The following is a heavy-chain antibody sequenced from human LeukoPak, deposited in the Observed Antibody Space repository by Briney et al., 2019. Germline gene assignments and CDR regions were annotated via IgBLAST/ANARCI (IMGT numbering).Heavy chain of an antibody. CDR1: GFTLDNYD. CDR3: AKFLAAAGISPFDY. V-gene: IGHV3-9*01. J-gene: IGHJ4*02. CDR2: ITWDSNII. D-gene: IGHD6-13*01. Sequence: PGGSLRLSCEASGFTLDNYDMHWVRQTPGKGLEWASGITWDSNIIAYADSVQGRLTISRDNSKNTLYLQMNSLRAEDTAVYYCAKFLAAAGISPFDYWGQGTLVTVSS.